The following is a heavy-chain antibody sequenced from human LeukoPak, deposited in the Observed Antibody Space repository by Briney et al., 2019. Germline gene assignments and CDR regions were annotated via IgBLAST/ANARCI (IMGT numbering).Heavy chain of an antibody. J-gene: IGHJ4*02. D-gene: IGHD3-16*01. CDR2: IRQDESEK. Sequence: GGSLRLSCTASGFTFADYWMTWVRQAPGKGLEWVANIRQDESEKYYVDSVKGRFTISRDNTANALYLHMNSLRADDTAVYYCGRERNWGGSESDYWGQGTLATVSS. CDR1: GFTFADYW. CDR3: GRERNWGGSESDY. V-gene: IGHV3-7*01.